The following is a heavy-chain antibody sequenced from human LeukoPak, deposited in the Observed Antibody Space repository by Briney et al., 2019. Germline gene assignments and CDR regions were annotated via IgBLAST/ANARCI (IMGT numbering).Heavy chain of an antibody. D-gene: IGHD3-22*01. Sequence: PGGSLRLSCAASGFTFSSYAMNWVRQAPGKGLEWVSSIIGRGGVTYYADSVKGRFTISRDNSKNTLFLQMNSLGAEDTAVYYCARDYDGGSFLNEYFQHWGQGTLVTVSS. J-gene: IGHJ1*01. CDR1: GFTFSSYA. CDR2: IIGRGGVT. CDR3: ARDYDGGSFLNEYFQH. V-gene: IGHV3-23*01.